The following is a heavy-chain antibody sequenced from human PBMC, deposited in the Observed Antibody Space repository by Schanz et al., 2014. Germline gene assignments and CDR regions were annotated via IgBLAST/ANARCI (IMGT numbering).Heavy chain of an antibody. CDR2: ISNDGSNK. D-gene: IGHD2-2*01. J-gene: IGHJ6*02. CDR3: AKDSIVVVPAALHYYGMDV. Sequence: QVQLVESGGCVVQPGRSLRLSCAASGFTFSSYGMHWVRQAPGKGLEWVAVISNDGSNKYYADSVKGRFTISRDNSKNTLHLQMNSLRAEDTAVYYCAKDSIVVVPAALHYYGMDVWGQGTTVTVSS. CDR1: GFTFSSYG. V-gene: IGHV3-30*18.